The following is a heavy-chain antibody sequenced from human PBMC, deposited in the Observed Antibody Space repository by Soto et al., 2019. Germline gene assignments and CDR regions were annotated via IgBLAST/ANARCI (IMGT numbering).Heavy chain of an antibody. CDR3: ARDRSSSWYVKAVYFDY. CDR1: GFTFSSYA. CDR2: ISYDGSNK. D-gene: IGHD6-13*01. V-gene: IGHV3-30-3*01. J-gene: IGHJ4*02. Sequence: GGSLRLSCAASGFTFSSYAMHWVRQAPGKGLEWVAVISYDGSNKYYADSVKGRFTISRDNSKNTLYLQMNSLRAEDTAVYYCARDRSSSWYVKAVYFDYWGQGTLDTVSS.